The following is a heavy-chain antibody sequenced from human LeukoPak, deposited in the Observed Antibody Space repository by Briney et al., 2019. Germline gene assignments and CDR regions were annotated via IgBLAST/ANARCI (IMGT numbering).Heavy chain of an antibody. Sequence: PSETLSLTCTVSGGSISSYYRSWIRQPPGKGLEWIGYIYYSGSTKYNPSLKSRVTISVDTSKSQFSLKLSSVTAADTAVYYCARDNGSGWYGGVYYYGMDVWGQGTTVTVSS. CDR3: ARDNGSGWYGGVYYYGMDV. CDR2: IYYSGST. V-gene: IGHV4-59*01. J-gene: IGHJ6*02. CDR1: GGSISSYY. D-gene: IGHD6-19*01.